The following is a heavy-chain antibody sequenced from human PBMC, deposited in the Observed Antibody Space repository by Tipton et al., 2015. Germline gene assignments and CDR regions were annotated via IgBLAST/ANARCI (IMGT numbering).Heavy chain of an antibody. J-gene: IGHJ6*02. CDR3: ARHLYYYYYGMDV. CDR1: GGSVSSGSYY. V-gene: IGHV4-61*01. CDR2: VYYSGST. Sequence: TLSLTCIVSGGSVSSGSYYWSWIRQPPGKGLEWIGYVYYSGSTNYNPSLKSRVTISVDTSKNQFSLKLSSVTAADTAVYYCARHLYYYYYGMDVWGQGTTVTVSS.